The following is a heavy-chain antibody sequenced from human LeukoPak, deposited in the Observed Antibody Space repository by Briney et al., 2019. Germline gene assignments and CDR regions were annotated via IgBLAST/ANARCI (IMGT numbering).Heavy chain of an antibody. J-gene: IGHJ5*02. D-gene: IGHD6-13*01. CDR3: AKDHGSWSNWFDP. V-gene: IGHV4-61*02. CDR1: GDSISSGNYY. Sequence: PSETLSLTCSVSGDSISSGNYYWTWIRQPARKGLEWIGRIYTSGSASYNPSLKSRVTMSLDTSKNQFSLNLRSVTAADTAVYYCAKDHGSWSNWFDPWGQGTLVNVSS. CDR2: IYTSGSA.